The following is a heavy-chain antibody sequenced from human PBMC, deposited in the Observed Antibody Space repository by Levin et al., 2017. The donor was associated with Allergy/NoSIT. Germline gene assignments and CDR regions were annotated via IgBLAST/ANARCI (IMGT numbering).Heavy chain of an antibody. D-gene: IGHD7-27*01. CDR1: GYTFTSYD. CDR3: ARGPRNWGRYAAAYYFDY. CDR2: MNPNSGNT. V-gene: IGHV1-8*01. Sequence: GESLKISCKASGYTFTSYDINWVRQATGQGLEWMGWMNPNSGNTGYAQKFQGRVTMTRNTSISTAYMELSSLRSEDTAVYYCARGPRNWGRYAAAYYFDYWGQGTLVTVSS. J-gene: IGHJ4*02.